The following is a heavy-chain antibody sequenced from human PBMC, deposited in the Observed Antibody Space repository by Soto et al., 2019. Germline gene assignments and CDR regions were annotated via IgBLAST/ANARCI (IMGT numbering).Heavy chain of an antibody. J-gene: IGHJ4*02. CDR3: ARDPFYSGSNLQVGYFDS. D-gene: IGHD1-26*01. CDR2: INPSNDNT. Sequence: QVQMVQSGAEVKKPGASVKVSCKASNYSFSSFGISWMRQAPGQGLEWMAWINPSNDNTNYAQGLQGRVTLTSDTSTSTAYMGLRSLRSDHTAVYYCARDPFYSGSNLQVGYFDSWGQGTLVTVSS. CDR1: NYSFSSFG. V-gene: IGHV1-18*01.